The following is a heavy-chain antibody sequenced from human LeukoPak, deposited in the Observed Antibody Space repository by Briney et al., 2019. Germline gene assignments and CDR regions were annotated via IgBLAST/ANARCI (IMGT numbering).Heavy chain of an antibody. CDR1: GFSFSSFA. V-gene: IGHV3-23*01. Sequence: QAGGSLRLSCAASGFSFSSFAMTWVRQAPGKGPEWVSAISGGGVGTYYADSVKGRFTISRDSSKNTLHLQMNSLRADDTAVYYCARIGVAGANSDYWGQGTLVTVSS. CDR2: ISGGGVGT. J-gene: IGHJ4*02. CDR3: ARIGVAGANSDY. D-gene: IGHD6-19*01.